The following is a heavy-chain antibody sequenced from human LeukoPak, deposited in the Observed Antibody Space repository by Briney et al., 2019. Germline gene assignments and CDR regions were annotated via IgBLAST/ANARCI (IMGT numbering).Heavy chain of an antibody. V-gene: IGHV4-34*01. J-gene: IGHJ4*02. D-gene: IGHD1-7*01. CDR2: INHSGST. CDR1: GGSFSGYY. Sequence: SETLSLTCAVYGGSFSGYYWSWIRQPPGKGLEWIGEINHSGSTNYNPSLKSRVTISGDTSKNQFSLKLSSVTAADTAVYYCARENNWNYGYWGQGTLVTVSS. CDR3: ARENNWNYGY.